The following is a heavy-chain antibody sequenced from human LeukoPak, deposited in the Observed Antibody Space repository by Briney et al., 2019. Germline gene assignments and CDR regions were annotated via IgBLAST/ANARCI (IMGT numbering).Heavy chain of an antibody. CDR2: IWFDGSNQ. D-gene: IGHD3-22*01. CDR1: GFIFSNYG. CDR3: ARDDFAGDSSGYIDY. V-gene: IGHV3-33*01. Sequence: GGSLRLSCATSGFIFSNYGMHWVRQAPGKGLEWVAVIWFDGSNQYHADAVKGRFTISRDNSKNTLYLQMSSLRAEDTALYYCARDDFAGDSSGYIDYWGQGTLVTVSS. J-gene: IGHJ4*02.